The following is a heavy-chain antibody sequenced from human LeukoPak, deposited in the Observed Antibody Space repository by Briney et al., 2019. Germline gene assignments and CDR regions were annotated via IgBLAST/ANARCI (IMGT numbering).Heavy chain of an antibody. CDR3: ARQGNYYDSSGYSPQFDP. Sequence: SETLSLTCTVSGYSISSGSYWGWIRQPPGKGLEWIGSIYYSGSTYYNPSLKSRVTISVDTSKNQFSLKLSSVTAADTAVYYCARQGNYYDSSGYSPQFDPWGQGTLVTVSS. CDR1: GYSISSGSY. J-gene: IGHJ5*02. D-gene: IGHD3-22*01. V-gene: IGHV4-38-2*02. CDR2: IYYSGST.